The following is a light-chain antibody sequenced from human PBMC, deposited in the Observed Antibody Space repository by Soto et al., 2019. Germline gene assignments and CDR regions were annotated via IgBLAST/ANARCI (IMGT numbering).Light chain of an antibody. V-gene: IGKV1-39*01. CDR2: AAA. CDR1: QTISSF. CDR3: QQSFSSPVT. Sequence: DIQMTQSPSSLSSSVGDNFTITCRASQTISSFLNWHQQKVGKAPKVLMYAAASPQSGVPSRFSGSGSGTHFTLTITSLQPEDSATYYCQQSFSSPVTFGGGTKVDIK. J-gene: IGKJ4*01.